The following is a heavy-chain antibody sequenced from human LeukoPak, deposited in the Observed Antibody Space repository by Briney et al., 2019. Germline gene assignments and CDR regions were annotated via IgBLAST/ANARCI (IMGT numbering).Heavy chain of an antibody. V-gene: IGHV3-7*01. CDR1: WFTLCNHL. J-gene: IGHJ4*02. CDR2: IKQDGSEQ. D-gene: IGHD3-10*01. Sequence: GNSLPLPCTVSWFTLCNHLMLCPRPPRGEGGVGVASIKQDGSEQQYVGSVRGRFTISRDNAKNVLDLQMDSLTAEDTALYYCAKDLHYFQSDSWGEGTLVTVSS. CDR3: AKDLHYFQSDS.